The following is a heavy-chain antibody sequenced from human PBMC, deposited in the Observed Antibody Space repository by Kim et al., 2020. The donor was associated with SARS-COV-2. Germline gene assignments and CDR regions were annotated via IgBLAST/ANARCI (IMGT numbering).Heavy chain of an antibody. J-gene: IGHJ4*02. Sequence: GGSLRLSCAASGFTFSSYWMHWVRQAPGKGLVWVSRINSDGSSTSYADSVKGRFTISRDNAKNTLYLQMNSLRAEDTAVYYCARYRATTDNFDYWGQGTLVTVSS. CDR2: INSDGSST. CDR1: GFTFSSYW. CDR3: ARYRATTDNFDY. V-gene: IGHV3-74*01. D-gene: IGHD1-26*01.